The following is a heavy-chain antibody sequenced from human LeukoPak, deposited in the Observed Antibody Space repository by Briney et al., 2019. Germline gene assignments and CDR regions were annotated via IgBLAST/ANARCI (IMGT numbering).Heavy chain of an antibody. Sequence: GGSLRLSCAASGFSFRNNGMSWVRQAPGKGLEWVSASRGGSVDTYYADSVKGRFTISRDISKNTLYLQMNSLRAEDTAVYYCAKYYNESSGYLYYFDYWGQGTLVTVSS. V-gene: IGHV3-23*01. CDR2: SRGGSVDT. CDR3: AKYYNESSGYLYYFDY. CDR1: GFSFRNNG. J-gene: IGHJ4*02. D-gene: IGHD3-22*01.